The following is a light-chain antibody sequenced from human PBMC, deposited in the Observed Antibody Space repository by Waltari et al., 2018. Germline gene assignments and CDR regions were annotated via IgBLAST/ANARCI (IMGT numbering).Light chain of an antibody. CDR1: QGISSA. J-gene: IGKJ5*01. CDR2: DAS. CDR3: QQFNSYSIT. Sequence: AIQLTQSPSSLSASVGDRVPITCRASQGISSALAWYQQKPGKAPKLLIYDASSLESGVPSRFSGSGSGTDFTLTISSLQPEDFATYYCQQFNSYSITFGQGTRLEIK. V-gene: IGKV1-13*02.